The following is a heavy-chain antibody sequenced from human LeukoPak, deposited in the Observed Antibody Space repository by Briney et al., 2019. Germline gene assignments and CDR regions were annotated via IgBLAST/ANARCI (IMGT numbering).Heavy chain of an antibody. CDR2: ISYDGSNK. Sequence: GGSLRLSCAASGLTFSSYAMHWVRQAPGKGLEWVAVISYDGSNKYYADSVKGRFTISRDNSKNTLYLQMNSLRAEDTAVYYCARRPNSNWDYWGQGTLVTVSS. D-gene: IGHD6-13*01. CDR1: GLTFSSYA. CDR3: ARRPNSNWDY. J-gene: IGHJ4*02. V-gene: IGHV3-30*04.